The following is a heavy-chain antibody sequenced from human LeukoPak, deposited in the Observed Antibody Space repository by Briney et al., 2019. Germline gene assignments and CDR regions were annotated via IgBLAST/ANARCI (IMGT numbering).Heavy chain of an antibody. CDR1: GFSVSSNY. CDR3: ALHINGDYESRFDP. J-gene: IGHJ5*02. V-gene: IGHV3-53*01. CDR2: MYSGGST. Sequence: GGSLRLSCAASGFSVSSNYLSWVRQAPGKGLEWVSVMYSGGSTFYADSVKGRFAISRDNSKNTLNLQMNSLRAEDTAIYYCALHINGDYESRFDPWGQGTLVTVSS. D-gene: IGHD4-17*01.